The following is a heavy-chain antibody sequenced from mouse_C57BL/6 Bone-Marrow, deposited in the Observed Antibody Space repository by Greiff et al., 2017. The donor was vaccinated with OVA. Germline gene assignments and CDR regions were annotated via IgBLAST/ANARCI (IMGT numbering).Heavy chain of an antibody. D-gene: IGHD3-2*02. CDR2: IDPENGDT. Sequence: VHVKQSGAELVRPGASVKLSCTASGFNIKDDYMHWVKQRPEQGLEWIGGIDPENGDTEYASKFQGKATITADKSSTTASLELSRLTSEDTAVYYCTTDSSGYVLFAERGQGKLVTGSA. V-gene: IGHV14-4*01. CDR1: GFNIKDDY. CDR3: TTDSSGYVLFAE. J-gene: IGHJ3*01.